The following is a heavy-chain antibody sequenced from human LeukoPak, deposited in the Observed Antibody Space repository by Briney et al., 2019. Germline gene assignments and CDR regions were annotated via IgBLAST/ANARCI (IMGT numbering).Heavy chain of an antibody. V-gene: IGHV3-33*06. CDR1: GFTFSSYG. CDR3: AKASIYVYYGMDV. Sequence: PGRSLRLSCAASGFTFSSYGMHWVRQAPGKGLEWVAVIWYDGSNKYYADSVKGRFTISRDNSKNTLNLQMNSLRVEDTAVYYCAKASIYVYYGMDVWGQGTTVTVSS. CDR2: IWYDGSNK. D-gene: IGHD3-16*02. J-gene: IGHJ6*02.